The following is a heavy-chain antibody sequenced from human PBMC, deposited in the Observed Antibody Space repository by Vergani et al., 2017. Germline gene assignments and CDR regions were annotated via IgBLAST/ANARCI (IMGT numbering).Heavy chain of an antibody. CDR1: GYTFTSYD. J-gene: IGHJ4*02. CDR2: MNPNSGNT. Sequence: QVQLVQSGAEVKKPGASVKVSCKASGYTFTSYDINWVRQATGQGLEWMGWMNPNSGNTGYAQKFQGRVTMTRNTSISTAYMELSSLRSEDTAVYYCARGDRAPRRLQNTRLFDYWGQGTLVTVSS. D-gene: IGHD5-18*01. CDR3: ARGDRAPRRLQNTRLFDY. V-gene: IGHV1-8*01.